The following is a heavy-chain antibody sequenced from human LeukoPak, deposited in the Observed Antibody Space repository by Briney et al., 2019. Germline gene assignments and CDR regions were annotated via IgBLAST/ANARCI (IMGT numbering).Heavy chain of an antibody. CDR1: GFTFSDYY. Sequence: GGSLRLSCAASGFTFSDYYMSWVRQAPGKGLEWVSAISGSGGSTYYADSAKGRFTISRDNSKNTLYLQMNSLRAEDTAVYHCAKDDFQDFWSGYPGYWGQGTLVSVSS. V-gene: IGHV3-23*01. CDR2: ISGSGGST. CDR3: AKDDFQDFWSGYPGY. D-gene: IGHD3-3*01. J-gene: IGHJ4*02.